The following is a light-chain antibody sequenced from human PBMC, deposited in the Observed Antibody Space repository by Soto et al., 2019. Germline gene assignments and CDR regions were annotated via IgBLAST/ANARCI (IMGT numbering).Light chain of an antibody. V-gene: IGKV3-15*01. J-gene: IGKJ2*01. CDR2: SAS. CDR1: RSVITG. CDR3: QQYDQRYT. Sequence: EIVMTQSPAALSVSPGEGATLSCRASRSVITGVAWYQQKPGLPPRLLIYSASIRATGVPDRFSGSGSGTEFTLTISSLQSEDFAIYYCQQYDQRYTFGQGTKLEIK.